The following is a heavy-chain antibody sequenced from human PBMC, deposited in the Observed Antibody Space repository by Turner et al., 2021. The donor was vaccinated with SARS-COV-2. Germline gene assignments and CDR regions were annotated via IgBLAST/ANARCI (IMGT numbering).Heavy chain of an antibody. J-gene: IGHJ4*02. Sequence: LQLQESGPGLVSPSQTLSLTCTASGGSISSSSYDWGWIRQPPGKGREWIGSIYYSGSTYYNPSLKSRGTISVDTSKNQFSLKLSSVAAADTAVYYCARHKGDYDSSELLGWGQGTLVTVSS. CDR3: ARHKGDYDSSELLG. CDR1: GGSISSSSYD. D-gene: IGHD3-22*01. CDR2: IYYSGST. V-gene: IGHV4-39*01.